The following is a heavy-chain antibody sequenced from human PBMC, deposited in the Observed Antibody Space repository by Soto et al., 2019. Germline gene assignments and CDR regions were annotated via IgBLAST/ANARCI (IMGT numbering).Heavy chain of an antibody. CDR3: ARWYYYDSRESNYYGMDV. CDR1: GGTFSSYA. Sequence: QVLLVQSGADVKKPGSSVKVSCKASGGTFSSYALSWVRQAPGQGLEWMGGIIPIFGKPNHAQQFQGRVTITADESTSTAYMELSSLRSEDTAVYYCARWYYYDSRESNYYGMDVWGQGTTVTVSS. J-gene: IGHJ6*02. D-gene: IGHD3-22*01. V-gene: IGHV1-69*01. CDR2: IIPIFGKP.